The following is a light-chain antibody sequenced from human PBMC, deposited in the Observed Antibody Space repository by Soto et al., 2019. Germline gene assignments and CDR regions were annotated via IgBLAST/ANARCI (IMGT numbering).Light chain of an antibody. CDR2: DVT. J-gene: IGLJ2*01. V-gene: IGLV2-14*03. Sequence: QSVLSQPRSVSGSPGQSVTVSCTGTSSDVGGYNYVSWYQQHPDKAPKLIIFDVTNRPSGVSGRFSGSKSANTASLTISGLQFEDEADYYCSSYTVSSAPVIFGGGTKLTVL. CDR3: SSYTVSSAPVI. CDR1: SSDVGGYNY.